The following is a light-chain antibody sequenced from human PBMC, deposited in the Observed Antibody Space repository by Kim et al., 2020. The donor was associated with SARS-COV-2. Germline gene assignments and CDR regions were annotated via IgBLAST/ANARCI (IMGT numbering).Light chain of an antibody. V-gene: IGLV2-14*03. J-gene: IGLJ2*01. CDR3: SSFTNSDSVV. Sequence: GQSVTFSCTGTRSGIGAYNSVSWFRHRPGKAPKLMIYDVNKRPSGVSNRFSGSKSGNTASLTLSGLQAEDEADYYCSSFTNSDSVVFGGGTQLPVL. CDR1: RSGIGAYNS. CDR2: DVN.